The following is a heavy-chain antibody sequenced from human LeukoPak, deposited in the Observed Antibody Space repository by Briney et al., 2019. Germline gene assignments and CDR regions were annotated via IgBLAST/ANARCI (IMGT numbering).Heavy chain of an antibody. Sequence: GGSLRLSCAASGFTFSSYSMNWVRRAPGKGLEWVSSISSSSSYIYYADSVKGRFTISRDNAKNSLYLQMNSLRAEDTAVYYCARAQNYYDSSGYYSVFDYWGQGTLVTVSS. V-gene: IGHV3-21*01. J-gene: IGHJ4*02. D-gene: IGHD3-22*01. CDR2: ISSSSSYI. CDR1: GFTFSSYS. CDR3: ARAQNYYDSSGYYSVFDY.